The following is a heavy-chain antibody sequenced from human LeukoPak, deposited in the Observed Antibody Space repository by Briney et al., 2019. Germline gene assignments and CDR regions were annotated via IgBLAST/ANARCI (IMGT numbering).Heavy chain of an antibody. V-gene: IGHV4-59*01. CDR2: IYYSGST. D-gene: IGHD6-19*01. CDR3: ARDSYSSGWYPDAFGI. CDR1: GGSISSYY. J-gene: IGHJ3*02. Sequence: SETLSLTCTVSGGSISSYYWSWIRQPPGKGLEWIGYIYYSGSTNYNPSLKSRVTISVDTSKNQFSLKLSSVTAADTAVYYCARDSYSSGWYPDAFGIWGQGTMVTVSS.